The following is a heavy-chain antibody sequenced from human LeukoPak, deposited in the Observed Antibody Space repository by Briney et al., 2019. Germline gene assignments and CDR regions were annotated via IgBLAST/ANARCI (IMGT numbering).Heavy chain of an antibody. Sequence: ASVKVSCKASGYTFTSYAMHWVRQAPGQGLEWMGGIIPIFGTANYAQKFQGRVTITADESTSTAYMELSSLRSEDTAVYYCARVTTVTTHSNFDYWGQGTLVTVSS. CDR1: GYTFTSYA. V-gene: IGHV1-69*13. J-gene: IGHJ4*02. CDR3: ARVTTVTTHSNFDY. CDR2: IIPIFGTA. D-gene: IGHD4-17*01.